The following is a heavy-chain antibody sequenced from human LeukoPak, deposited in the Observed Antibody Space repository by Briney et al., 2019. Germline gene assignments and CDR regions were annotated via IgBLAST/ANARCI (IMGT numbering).Heavy chain of an antibody. D-gene: IGHD6-13*01. CDR3: ARDFRGSWHNNWFDP. CDR2: IYYSGST. V-gene: IGHV4-39*07. Sequence: TSETLSLTCTVSGGSISSSSYYWGWIRQPPGKGLEWIGSIYYSGSTYYNPSLKSRVTISVDTSKNQFSLKLSSVTAADTAVYYCARDFRGSWHNNWFDPWGQGTLVTVSS. J-gene: IGHJ5*02. CDR1: GGSISSSSYY.